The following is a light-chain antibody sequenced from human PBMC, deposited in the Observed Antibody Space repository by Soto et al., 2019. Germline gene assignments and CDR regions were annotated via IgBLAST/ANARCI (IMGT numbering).Light chain of an antibody. CDR3: QQYGRSRFI. Sequence: EIVLTQSPGTLSLSPGERATLSCRASQSVSSSYLAWYQQKPGQAPRLLIYGASTRATGIPDRFSGGGSGTDFTLTINRLEPEDFAVYYCQQYGRSRFIFGPGTKVDIK. CDR2: GAS. J-gene: IGKJ3*01. CDR1: QSVSSSY. V-gene: IGKV3-20*01.